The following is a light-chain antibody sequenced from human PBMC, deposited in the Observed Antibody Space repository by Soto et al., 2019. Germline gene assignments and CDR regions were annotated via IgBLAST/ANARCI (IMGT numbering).Light chain of an antibody. J-gene: IGKJ1*01. V-gene: IGKV1-39*01. CDR3: QQYTNTNNPWM. Sequence: DIQMTQSPSSLSASVGDRVSITCRASQSISSYLNWYQQRPGKAPRLLIYAVSTLQSGVPSRITGSGSGTEFTLIISGLQPDDSATYYCQQYTNTNNPWMFGQGTKVDIK. CDR1: QSISSY. CDR2: AVS.